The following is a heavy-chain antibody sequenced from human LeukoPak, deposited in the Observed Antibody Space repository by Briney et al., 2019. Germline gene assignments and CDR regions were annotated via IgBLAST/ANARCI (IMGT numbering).Heavy chain of an antibody. CDR3: ARTYDFWSGSQYYFDS. D-gene: IGHD3-3*01. CDR1: GFTFSSYS. V-gene: IGHV3-74*01. J-gene: IGHJ4*02. CDR2: IKTDGVTT. Sequence: QTGGSLRLSCAASGFTFSSYSMNWVRQAPGKGLVWVSRIKTDGVTTNYADSVKGRFTISRDNAKNTLYLQMNSLRAEDTAVYYCARTYDFWSGSQYYFDSWGQGTLVTVSS.